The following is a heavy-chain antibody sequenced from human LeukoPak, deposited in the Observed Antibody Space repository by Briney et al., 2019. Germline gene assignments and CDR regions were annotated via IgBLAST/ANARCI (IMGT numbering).Heavy chain of an antibody. D-gene: IGHD3-9*01. V-gene: IGHV3-21*01. Sequence: GGSLRLSCVASGFTFTTYSMNWVRQAPGKGLEWVASITSSSTSMYYADSVKGRFTISRDNAKNSLYLQMNSLRAEDTAVYYCVRTYYDILTGYNPYFDFWGQGTLVTVSS. CDR2: ITSSSTSM. J-gene: IGHJ4*02. CDR1: GFTFTTYS. CDR3: VRTYYDILTGYNPYFDF.